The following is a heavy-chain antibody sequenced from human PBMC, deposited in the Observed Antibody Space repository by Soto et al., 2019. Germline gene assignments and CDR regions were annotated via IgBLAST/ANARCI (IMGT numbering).Heavy chain of an antibody. J-gene: IGHJ5*02. CDR2: IIPSLGIA. CDR1: GGTFSSYT. V-gene: IGHV1-69*08. CDR3: ARDIRRGSSSWYWFDP. Sequence: QVQLVQSGAEVKKPGSSVKVSCKASGGTFSSYTISWVRQAPGQGLEWLGRIIPSLGIANYAQKFQGRVTITAAKSTSTAYMELSSLRSEDTAVYYCARDIRRGSSSWYWFDPWGQGTLVTVSS. D-gene: IGHD6-13*01.